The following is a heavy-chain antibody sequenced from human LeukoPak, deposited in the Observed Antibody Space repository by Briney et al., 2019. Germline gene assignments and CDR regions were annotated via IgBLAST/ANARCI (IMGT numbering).Heavy chain of an antibody. J-gene: IGHJ4*02. V-gene: IGHV3-53*01. D-gene: IGHD2-8*01. Sequence: GGGLRLSCAASGFTVSSNYMSWVRQAPGKGLEWVSVIYIVGSTYYADSVKGRFTISRDNSKNKLYLQMNSLRAEDTAVYYCAREGGAGGTIDYWGQGTLVTVSS. CDR2: IYIVGST. CDR3: AREGGAGGTIDY. CDR1: GFTVSSNY.